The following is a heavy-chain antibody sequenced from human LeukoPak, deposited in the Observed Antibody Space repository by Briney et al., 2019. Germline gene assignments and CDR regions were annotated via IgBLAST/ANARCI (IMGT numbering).Heavy chain of an antibody. CDR1: GFTFSDYY. CDR3: ARDAIDSSGFDFDY. CDR2: ISTSAGTI. J-gene: IGHJ4*02. D-gene: IGHD3-22*01. Sequence: PGGSLRLSCAASGFTFSDYYMSWIRQAPGKGLEWISYISTSAGTIYYADSVKGRFTISRDNAKNSLCLQMNSLRAEDTAVYYCARDAIDSSGFDFDYWGQGTLVTVSS. V-gene: IGHV3-11*01.